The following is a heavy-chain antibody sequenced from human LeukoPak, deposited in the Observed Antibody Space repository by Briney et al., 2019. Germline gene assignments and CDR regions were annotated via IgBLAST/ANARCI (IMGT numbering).Heavy chain of an antibody. Sequence: SETLSLTCTVSGGSISSSSYYWGWIRQPPGKGLEWIGSIYYSGSTYYNPSLKSRVTISVDTSKNQFSLKLSSVTAADTAVYYCARVPGSTSTPPGYYYMDVWGKGTTVTVSS. D-gene: IGHD2-2*01. CDR1: GGSISSSSYY. J-gene: IGHJ6*03. CDR3: ARVPGSTSTPPGYYYMDV. V-gene: IGHV4-39*07. CDR2: IYYSGST.